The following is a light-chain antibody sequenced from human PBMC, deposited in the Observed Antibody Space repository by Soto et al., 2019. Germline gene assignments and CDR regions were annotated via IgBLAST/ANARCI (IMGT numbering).Light chain of an antibody. V-gene: IGKV1-5*01. J-gene: IGKJ1*01. Sequence: IQLTQSPSTLSASVGDRVTITCRASQSMNSWLAWYQQQPGEAPKVLIYDASSLESGVPSRFSGSGSGTEFTLTIGSLQPEDFATYYCLRYNAFSQTFGQGTKVEI. CDR3: LRYNAFSQT. CDR1: QSMNSW. CDR2: DAS.